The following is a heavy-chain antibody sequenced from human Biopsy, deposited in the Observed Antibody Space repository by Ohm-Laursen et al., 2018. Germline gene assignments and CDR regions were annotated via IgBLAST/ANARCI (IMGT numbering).Heavy chain of an antibody. V-gene: IGHV3-9*01. CDR2: ISWNSGRI. CDR1: GFNFDDFA. Sequence: SLRLSCAASGFNFDDFAMHWVRQTPGKGLGRVSGISWNSGRIVYADSVKGRFTISRDNAKNSLYLQMNSLRAEDTALYYCAKGQAPDGYNYAFDIWGQGTMLTVSS. CDR3: AKGQAPDGYNYAFDI. J-gene: IGHJ3*02. D-gene: IGHD5-24*01.